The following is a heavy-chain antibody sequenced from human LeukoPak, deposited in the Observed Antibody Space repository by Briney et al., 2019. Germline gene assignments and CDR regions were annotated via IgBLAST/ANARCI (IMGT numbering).Heavy chain of an antibody. J-gene: IGHJ4*02. D-gene: IGHD2-21*01. CDR3: ARPRGCGSARCNNFDY. CDR2: MHEYGSQI. CDR1: GFDFSGFS. V-gene: IGHV3-7*01. Sequence: GGSLRLSCVVSGFDFSGFSMSWVRQAPGKGLEWVAIMHEYGSQIFYVDSVKGRFIISRDNARNSLYLQMNNLRAEDTAVYYCARPRGCGSARCNNFDYWGQGTLVTVSS.